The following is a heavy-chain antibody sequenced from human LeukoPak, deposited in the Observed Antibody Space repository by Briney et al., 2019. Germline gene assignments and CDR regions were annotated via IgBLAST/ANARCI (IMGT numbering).Heavy chain of an antibody. V-gene: IGHV4-31*03. CDR1: GGSISSGGYY. J-gene: IGHJ6*02. Sequence: SETLSLTCTVSGGSISSGGYYWSWIRQHPGKGLEWIGYIYYSGSTYYNPSLKSRVTISVDTSKNQFSLKLSSVTAADTAVYYCARDRPDYYGSGGDEWYYYYYGMDVWGQGTTVTVSS. CDR2: IYYSGST. D-gene: IGHD3-10*01. CDR3: ARDRPDYYGSGGDEWYYYYYGMDV.